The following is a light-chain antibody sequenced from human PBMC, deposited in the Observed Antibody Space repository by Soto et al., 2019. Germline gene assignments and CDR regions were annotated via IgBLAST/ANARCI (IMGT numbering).Light chain of an antibody. CDR2: GAS. CDR1: QSVSIN. V-gene: IGKV3-15*01. CDR3: QQYDKSPPLT. J-gene: IGKJ1*01. Sequence: EVVMTQSPAILSVSPWERVALSCRASQSVSINFAWISQKPGQGPRLLLIGASTRATGVPDRFSGSGSGTEFTLTIDSLQSDDYATYSCQQYDKSPPLTFGQGTKVDIK.